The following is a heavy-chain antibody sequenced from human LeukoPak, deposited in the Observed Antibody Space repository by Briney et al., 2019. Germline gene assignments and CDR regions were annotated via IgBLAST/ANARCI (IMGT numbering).Heavy chain of an antibody. CDR3: AKRIDANYYDSS. J-gene: IGHJ4*02. CDR1: GFTFSSYV. D-gene: IGHD3-22*01. V-gene: IGHV3-23*01. Sequence: PGGSLRLSCAASGFTFSSYVMGWVRQAPGKGLEWVSTISGSGGSTYYTDSVKGRFTISRDNSQNTLYLQMNSLRAEDTALYYCAKRIDANYYDSSGGQGTLVTVSS. CDR2: ISGSGGST.